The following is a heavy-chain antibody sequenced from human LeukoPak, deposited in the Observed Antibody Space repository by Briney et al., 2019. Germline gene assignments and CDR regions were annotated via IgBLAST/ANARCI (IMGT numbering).Heavy chain of an antibody. J-gene: IGHJ4*02. D-gene: IGHD3-10*01. Sequence: GWSLRLSCAASGFTFSGSALHWVRQASGEGLEWVGRIRSTANGYATAYAASVKGRFTISRDDSKNTAYLQMDSLKTEDTAVYYCTGNYYGSGSYADFDYWGQGTLVTVSS. CDR3: TGNYYGSGSYADFDY. V-gene: IGHV3-73*01. CDR1: GFTFSGSA. CDR2: IRSTANGYAT.